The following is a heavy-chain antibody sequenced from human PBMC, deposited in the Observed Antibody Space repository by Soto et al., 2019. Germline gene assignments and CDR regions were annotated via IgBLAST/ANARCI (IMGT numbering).Heavy chain of an antibody. CDR3: TRDPGRSWFDP. CDR2: INPGNGDT. Sequence: GASVKVSCKASGYTFTTYTLQWLRQAPGQSLEWMGWINPGNGDTKYSQTSKGRVTITSDTSASTAYMEQSSLRSEDTAVYYCTRDPGRSWFDPWGQGTLVTVSS. CDR1: GYTFTTYT. J-gene: IGHJ5*02. D-gene: IGHD3-10*01. V-gene: IGHV1-3*01.